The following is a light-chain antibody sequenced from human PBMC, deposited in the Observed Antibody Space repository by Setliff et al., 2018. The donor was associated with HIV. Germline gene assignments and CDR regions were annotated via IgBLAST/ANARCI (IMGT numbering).Light chain of an antibody. Sequence: QSVLSQPPSASGTPGQRVTISCSGSSSNIGVNVVNWYQHLPGTSPKRLISNNYQRPSGVPDRFSGSKSGSSGSLAISGLQSEDEADYYCAVWDNGLKGYVFGTGTKVT. CDR3: AVWDNGLKGYV. CDR2: NNY. J-gene: IGLJ1*01. V-gene: IGLV1-44*01. CDR1: SSNIGVNV.